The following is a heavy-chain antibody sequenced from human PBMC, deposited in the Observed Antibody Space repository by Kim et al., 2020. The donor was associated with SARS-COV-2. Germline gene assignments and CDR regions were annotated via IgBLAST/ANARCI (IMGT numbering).Heavy chain of an antibody. J-gene: IGHJ4*02. V-gene: IGHV3-23*01. CDR1: GFTFSRHG. CDR3: AKGGWLEY. Sequence: GGSLRLSCAASGFTFSRHGMTWVRQAPGKGLEWVSGISASGGGTYYADSVKGRFTISRDNSKNTLYLQVNSLRAEDTAVYYCAKGGWLEYWGQGTLVTVSS. CDR2: ISASGGGT. D-gene: IGHD6-19*01.